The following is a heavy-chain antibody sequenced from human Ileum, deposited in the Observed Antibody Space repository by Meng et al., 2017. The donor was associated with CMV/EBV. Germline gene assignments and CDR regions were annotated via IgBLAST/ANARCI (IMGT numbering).Heavy chain of an antibody. Sequence: QLQLQESGPGLVQPSETPSHICSVSSGSITSDGHYWRWIRQHPGKGLEWIGRIYYTGATFYNTSLKSRITVSIDTSKNQFSLNLRSMTAADTAVYYCTKDRGNYIVDFWGQGTLVTVSS. CDR2: IYYTGAT. J-gene: IGHJ4*02. CDR3: TKDRGNYIVDF. D-gene: IGHD1-26*01. V-gene: IGHV4-39*07. CDR1: SGSITSDGHY.